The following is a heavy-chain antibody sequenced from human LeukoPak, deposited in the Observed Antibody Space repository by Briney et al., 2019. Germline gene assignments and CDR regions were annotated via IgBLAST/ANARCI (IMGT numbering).Heavy chain of an antibody. Sequence: GGSLRLSCAASGFTFSSYAMSWVRQAPGKGLEWVSAIIGSGGSTYYADSVKGRFTISRDNSKNTLYLQMNSLRAEDTAVYYCAKWDLYDYVWGSQYYFDYWGQGTLVTVSS. CDR2: IIGSGGST. CDR1: GFTFSSYA. D-gene: IGHD3-16*01. V-gene: IGHV3-23*01. CDR3: AKWDLYDYVWGSQYYFDY. J-gene: IGHJ4*02.